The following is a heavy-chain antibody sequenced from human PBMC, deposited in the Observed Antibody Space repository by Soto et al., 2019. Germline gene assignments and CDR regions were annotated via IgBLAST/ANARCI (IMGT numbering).Heavy chain of an antibody. D-gene: IGHD2-8*01. CDR1: GFRFSRSA. V-gene: IGHV3-23*01. CDR3: AKVRIDHYNGVDA. Sequence: PGGSLRLSCVASGFRFSRSAMGWIRQPPGRGLDWVSAISGTGGNTYFADSVEGRFVISRDNSKNTLYLQMNSLRAEDTAVYYCAKVRIDHYNGVDAWGRGTTVTVSS. J-gene: IGHJ6*02. CDR2: ISGTGGNT.